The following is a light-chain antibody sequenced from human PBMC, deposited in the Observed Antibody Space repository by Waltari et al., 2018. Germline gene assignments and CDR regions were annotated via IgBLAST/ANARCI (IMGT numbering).Light chain of an antibody. CDR1: SSNIGVNT. V-gene: IGLV1-44*01. CDR2: DND. J-gene: IGLJ2*01. Sequence: QSVLTQPPSASGTPGQRVTISCSGSSSNIGVNTVNWYQLFPRKAPKLLIFDNDQRPSGVPDRFSGSKSGTSASLAISGLRSEDEAEYYCAVWDDSLSGHAVFGGGPKLTVL. CDR3: AVWDDSLSGHAV.